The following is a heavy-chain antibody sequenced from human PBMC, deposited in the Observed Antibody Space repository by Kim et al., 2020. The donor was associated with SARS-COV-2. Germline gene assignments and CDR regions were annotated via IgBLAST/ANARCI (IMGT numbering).Heavy chain of an antibody. CDR1: GFTFSDYW. CDR2: IKSKANSNAK. D-gene: IGHD2-8*01. CDR3: NRGLEMVAIYY. V-gene: IGHV3-15*03. J-gene: IGHJ6*01. Sequence: GGSLRLSCAASGFTFSDYWMTWVRQAPGKGLEWVGRIKSKANSNAKAYAAQVRGSITIDSADSKNMLYLQMNSLKTEDTAEYYCNRGLEMVAIYY.